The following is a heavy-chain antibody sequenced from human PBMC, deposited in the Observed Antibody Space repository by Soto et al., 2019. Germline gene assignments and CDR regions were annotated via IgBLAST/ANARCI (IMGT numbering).Heavy chain of an antibody. D-gene: IGHD2-21*01. Sequence: SVKGSCKAAGGTFSMYTISWVRQAPGQGLEWMGRIIPILGIPNYAQKFQGRVTITADKSTSTAYMELSSLRSDDTAVYYCAIHFTGVLVLGAIPPGGANSGLDVWG. V-gene: IGHV1-69*02. CDR2: IIPILGIP. J-gene: IGHJ6*02. CDR3: AIHFTGVLVLGAIPPGGANSGLDV. CDR1: GGTFSMYT.